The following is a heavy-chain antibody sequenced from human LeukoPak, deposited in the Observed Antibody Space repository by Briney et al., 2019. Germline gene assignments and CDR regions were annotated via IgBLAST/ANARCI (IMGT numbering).Heavy chain of an antibody. V-gene: IGHV3-21*01. Sequence: GGSLRLSCAASGFTFSSYSMNWVRQAPGKGLEWVSSISSSSSYIYYADSVKGRFTIPRDNAKNSLYMRMNSLRAEDTAVYYRARNEELESKNLGLWGQGTLVTLS. D-gene: IGHD1-1*01. J-gene: IGHJ1*01. CDR1: GFTFSSYS. CDR2: ISSSSSYI. CDR3: ARNEELESKNLGL.